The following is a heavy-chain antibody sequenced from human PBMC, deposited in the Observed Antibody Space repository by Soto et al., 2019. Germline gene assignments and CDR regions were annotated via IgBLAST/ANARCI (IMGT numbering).Heavy chain of an antibody. V-gene: IGHV4-31*03. CDR1: GGSISSGGYY. D-gene: IGHD3-10*01. CDR2: IYYSGST. Sequence: PSETLSLTCTVSGGSISSGGYYWSWIRQHPGKGLEWIGYIYYSGSTYYNPSLKSRVTISVDTSKNQFSLKLSSVTAADTAVYYCARFTVGYGSGSYPLYYYYGMDVWGQGTTVTVSS. J-gene: IGHJ6*02. CDR3: ARFTVGYGSGSYPLYYYYGMDV.